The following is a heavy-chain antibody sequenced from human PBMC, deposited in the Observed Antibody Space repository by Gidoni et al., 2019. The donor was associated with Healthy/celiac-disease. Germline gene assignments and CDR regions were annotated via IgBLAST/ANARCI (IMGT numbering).Heavy chain of an antibody. V-gene: IGHV3-49*05. CDR1: GFTFGDYA. CDR2: MRSKAYGGTT. J-gene: IGHJ6*02. D-gene: IGHD4-4*01. CDR3: TRTNDYSIMDV. Sequence: EVQLVESGGGLVKPGRSLRLSCTASGFTFGDYAMSWFRQAPGKGLEWVGFMRSKAYGGTTEYAASVKGRFTISRDDSKSIAYLQMNSLKTEDTAVYYCTRTNDYSIMDVWGQGTTVTVSS.